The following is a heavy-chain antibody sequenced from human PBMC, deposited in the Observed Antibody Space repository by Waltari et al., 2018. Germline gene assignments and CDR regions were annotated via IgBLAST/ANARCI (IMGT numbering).Heavy chain of an antibody. CDR1: GGSISSGSYY. V-gene: IGHV4-61*02. Sequence: QVQLQESGPGLVKPSQTLSLTCTVSGGSISSGSYYWSWIRQPAGKGLEWIGRIYTSGSTNYNPSLKSRVTISVDTSKNQFSLKLSSVTAADTAVYYCARGPYTVIDYWGQGIPVTVSS. J-gene: IGHJ4*02. CDR2: IYTSGST. CDR3: ARGPYTVIDY. D-gene: IGHD4-4*01.